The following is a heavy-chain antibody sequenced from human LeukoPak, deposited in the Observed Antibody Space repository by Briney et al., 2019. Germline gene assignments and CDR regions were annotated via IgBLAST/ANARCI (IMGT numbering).Heavy chain of an antibody. V-gene: IGHV4-31*03. J-gene: IGHJ4*02. CDR2: IYYSGST. CDR1: GGSISSCGHY. D-gene: IGHD4-17*01. Sequence: SETLSLTCTVSGGSISSCGHYWSWIRQHPGQGLEWIGNIYYSGSTYYNPSLKSRVTISVYTSKNQFSLKLSSVTAADTAVYYCARARPDGDYSDYWGQGTLVTVSS. CDR3: ARARPDGDYSDY.